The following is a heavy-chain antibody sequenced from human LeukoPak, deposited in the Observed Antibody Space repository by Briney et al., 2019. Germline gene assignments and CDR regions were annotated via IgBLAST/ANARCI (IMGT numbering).Heavy chain of an antibody. J-gene: IGHJ6*02. CDR2: INHSGST. D-gene: IGHD2-2*01. V-gene: IGHV4-34*01. CDR1: GGPFSGYY. Sequence: SETLSLTCAVYGGPFSGYYWSWIRQPPGKGLEWIGEINHSGSTNYNPSLKSRVTISVDTSKNQFSLKLSSVTAADTAVYYCASREAEYCSSTSCPTYYYYGMDVWGQGTTVTVSS. CDR3: ASREAEYCSSTSCPTYYYYGMDV.